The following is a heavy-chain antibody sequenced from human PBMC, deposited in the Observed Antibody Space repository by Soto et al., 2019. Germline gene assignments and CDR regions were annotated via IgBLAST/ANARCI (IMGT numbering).Heavy chain of an antibody. CDR2: MTWYNGEV. V-gene: IGHV3-9*02. CDR3: ARGVHRWLPDX. Sequence: EVHLVESGGGLVQPGRSLRLSCVGSGLLPDNYAMHWVRRAPGKGLEWVPGMTWYNGEVGYADSVKGRFTTSRDKAKKSLFLQXXSLXXXXXXXXYCARGVHRWLPDXWGQGTL. CDR1: GLLPDNYA. J-gene: IGHJ4*02. D-gene: IGHD5-18*01.